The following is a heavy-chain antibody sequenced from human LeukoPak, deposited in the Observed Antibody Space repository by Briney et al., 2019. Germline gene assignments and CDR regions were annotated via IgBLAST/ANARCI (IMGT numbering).Heavy chain of an antibody. Sequence: GGSLRLSCAASGFTFSDNYMSWIRQAPGKGLEWVAIISYDGSSKYYPDSVKGRFTISRDNSKNTLYLQMNSLRAEDTAIYYCARPPPSCSSTSCYQHYWGQGTLVTVSS. D-gene: IGHD2-2*01. CDR1: GFTFSDNY. CDR3: ARPPPSCSSTSCYQHY. V-gene: IGHV3-30*03. J-gene: IGHJ4*02. CDR2: ISYDGSSK.